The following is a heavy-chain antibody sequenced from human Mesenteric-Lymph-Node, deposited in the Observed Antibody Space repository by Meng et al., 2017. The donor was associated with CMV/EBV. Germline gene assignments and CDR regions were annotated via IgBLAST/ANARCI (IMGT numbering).Heavy chain of an antibody. Sequence: SQSLSLTCVISGDSVSSNSASWNWIRQSPSRGLEWLGRAYYRPKWYHDYALSMRSRMTINLDTSKNQFSLQLDSVTPEDTAVYFCARGLREVDWGHAPNYFDSWGQGTLVTVSS. CDR1: GDSVSSNSAS. V-gene: IGHV6-1*01. J-gene: IGHJ4*02. CDR2: AYYRPKWYH. CDR3: ARGLREVDWGHAPNYFDS. D-gene: IGHD3/OR15-3a*01.